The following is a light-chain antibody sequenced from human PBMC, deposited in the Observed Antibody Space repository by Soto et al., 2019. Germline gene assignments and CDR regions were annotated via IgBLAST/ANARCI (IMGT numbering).Light chain of an antibody. CDR3: HQYGHSPYT. CDR2: GAS. V-gene: IGKV3-20*01. CDR1: QGVSTNY. J-gene: IGKJ2*01. Sequence: DIVLTQSPGTLSLSPGDRATLSCRASQGVSTNYVAWYQQKPGQSPRLLIYGASSRAAGIPDRFSGSGSGTDFTLTISRVEPEDFGVFYCHQYGHSPYTFGQGTKLEIK.